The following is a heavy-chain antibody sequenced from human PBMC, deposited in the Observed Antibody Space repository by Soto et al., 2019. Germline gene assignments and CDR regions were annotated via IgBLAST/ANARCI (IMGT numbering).Heavy chain of an antibody. J-gene: IGHJ6*02. CDR2: ISPSGDNT. CDR3: AKVAGATYYYYYGMDV. V-gene: IGHV3-23*01. Sequence: EVLLFGSGGGVEQPGGSLTLSCAASGFTFRTYPMSWVRQAPGRGLEWVSTISPSGDNTYYADSVEGRFIISRDNSRDTLYLQMSSLRAEDTAVYYCAKVAGATYYYYYGMDVWGPGATVTVSS. CDR1: GFTFRTYP. D-gene: IGHD1-1*01.